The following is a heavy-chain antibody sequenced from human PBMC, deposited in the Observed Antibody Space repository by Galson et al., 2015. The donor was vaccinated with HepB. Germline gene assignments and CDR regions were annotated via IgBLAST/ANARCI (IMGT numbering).Heavy chain of an antibody. V-gene: IGHV3-30*02. D-gene: IGHD3-9*01. Sequence: SLRLSCAASGFTFSSYGMHWVRQAPGKGLEWVAFIRYDGSNKYYADSVKGRFTISRDNSKNTLYLQMNSLRAEDTAVYYCAKDHGLRILTGPKAGYGMDVWGQGTTVTVSS. J-gene: IGHJ6*02. CDR1: GFTFSSYG. CDR2: IRYDGSNK. CDR3: AKDHGLRILTGPKAGYGMDV.